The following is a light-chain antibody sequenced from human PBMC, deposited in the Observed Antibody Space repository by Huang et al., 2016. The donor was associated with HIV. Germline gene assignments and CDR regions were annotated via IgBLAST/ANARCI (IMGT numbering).Light chain of an antibody. Sequence: DIVMTQSPDSLAVSLGERATINCKSSQTILHDSDSRNYLAWYQQKPGQPPKLLLHWVSIRKTGVPDRFIGSGSGTDFTLTISSLQAEDVAVYYCQQYYSSPFTFGPGTNVDI. CDR3: QQYYSSPFT. J-gene: IGKJ3*01. CDR1: QTILHDSDSRNY. CDR2: WVS. V-gene: IGKV4-1*01.